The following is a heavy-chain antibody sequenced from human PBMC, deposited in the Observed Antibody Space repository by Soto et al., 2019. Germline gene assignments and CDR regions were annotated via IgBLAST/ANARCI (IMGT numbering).Heavy chain of an antibody. CDR3: ARGVGGQYYDFWSGYQDHNWFDP. D-gene: IGHD3-3*01. CDR2: MNPNSGNT. CDR1: GYTFTSYD. J-gene: IGHJ5*02. V-gene: IGHV1-8*01. Sequence: ASVKVSCKASGYTFTSYDINWVRQATGQGLEWMGWMNPNSGNTGYAQKFQGRVTMTRNTSISTAYMELSSLRSEDTAVYYCARGVGGQYYDFWSGYQDHNWFDPWGQGTLVTVSS.